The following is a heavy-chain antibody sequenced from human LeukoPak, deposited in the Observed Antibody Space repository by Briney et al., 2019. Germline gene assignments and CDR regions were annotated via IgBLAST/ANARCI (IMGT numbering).Heavy chain of an antibody. Sequence: SETLSLTCTVSTVSISSIYWTWIRQPPGKGLEWIGNIDYGGNTKYSSALKSRVSISVDTSKNQFSLKLSSVTAADTAVLFCARGYYDSSGYRYFDYWGQGTLVTVSS. V-gene: IGHV4-59*01. J-gene: IGHJ4*02. CDR3: ARGYYDSSGYRYFDY. D-gene: IGHD3-22*01. CDR1: TVSISSIY. CDR2: IDYGGNT.